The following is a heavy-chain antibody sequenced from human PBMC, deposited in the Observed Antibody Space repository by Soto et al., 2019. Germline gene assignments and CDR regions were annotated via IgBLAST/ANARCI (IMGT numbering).Heavy chain of an antibody. Sequence: QVQVVQSGAEVKKPGASVKVSCKTSGYTFTTYGIGWVRQAPGQGLEWMGWISGANGHTNYAQNVQGRVTVTTDTFTSTTYMELRSLRSGDTAVDYWAGYLAGAGGEYDYWGQGTLVTVSS. V-gene: IGHV1-18*01. CDR2: ISGANGHT. D-gene: IGHD6-13*01. CDR1: GYTFTTYG. CDR3: AGYLAGAGGEYDY. J-gene: IGHJ4*02.